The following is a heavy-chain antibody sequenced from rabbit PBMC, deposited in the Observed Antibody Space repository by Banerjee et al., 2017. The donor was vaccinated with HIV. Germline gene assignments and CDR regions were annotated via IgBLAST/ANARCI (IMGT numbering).Heavy chain of an antibody. Sequence: QEQLEESGGGLVKPEGSLTLTCKASGFSFSNRYVMCWVRQAPGKGLEWIACIYAGSSGSTYYASWAKGRFTISKTSSTTVTLQMTSLTAADTATYFCVRAYAMDLWGPGTLVTVS. CDR3: VRAYAMDL. CDR2: IYAGSSGST. J-gene: IGHJ6*01. V-gene: IGHV1S45*01. CDR1: GFSFSNRYV.